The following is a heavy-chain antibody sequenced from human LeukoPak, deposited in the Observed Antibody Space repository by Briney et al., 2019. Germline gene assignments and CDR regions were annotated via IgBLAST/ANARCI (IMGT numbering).Heavy chain of an antibody. CDR1: GYTFTSYG. CDR2: ISAYNGNT. D-gene: IGHD6-13*01. CDR3: ARAIALTGIAAAGIWENWFDP. V-gene: IGHV1-18*01. J-gene: IGHJ5*02. Sequence: GASVKVSCKASGYTFTSYGIIWVRQAPGQGLEWMGWISAYNGNTNYAQKLQGRVTMTTDTSTSTAYMELRSLRSDDTAVYYCARAIALTGIAAAGIWENWFDPWGQGTLVTVSS.